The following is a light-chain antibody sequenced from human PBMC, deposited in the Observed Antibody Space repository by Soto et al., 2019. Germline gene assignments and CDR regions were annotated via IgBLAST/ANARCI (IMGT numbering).Light chain of an antibody. Sequence: DIQMTQSPSSLSASVGDRVTITCRASQTIKSYLNWCQHKPGKAPQLLISGASSLQGGVPSRFRGSASGPEFSLTISSLQPEDIATYYCQQCYTTPYTFGQGTKPDLK. CDR1: QTIKSY. J-gene: IGKJ2*01. V-gene: IGKV1-39*01. CDR3: QQCYTTPYT. CDR2: GAS.